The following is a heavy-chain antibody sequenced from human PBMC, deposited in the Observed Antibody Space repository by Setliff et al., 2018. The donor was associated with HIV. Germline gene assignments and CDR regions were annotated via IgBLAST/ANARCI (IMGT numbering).Heavy chain of an antibody. J-gene: IGHJ4*02. V-gene: IGHV4-39*07. CDR1: GGSISSISYY. Sequence: SETLSLTCTVSGGSISSISYYWGWIRQPPGKGLEWIRSIYYSGSTYYNPSLKSRVSISVDTSKNQFSLKLSSVTAADTAVYYCASTGYSSGWSFDYWGQGTLVTVSS. D-gene: IGHD6-19*01. CDR2: IYYSGST. CDR3: ASTGYSSGWSFDY.